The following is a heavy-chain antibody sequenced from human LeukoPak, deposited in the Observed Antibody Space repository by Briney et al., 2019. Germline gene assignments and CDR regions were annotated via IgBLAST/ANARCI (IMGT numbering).Heavy chain of an antibody. Sequence: SETLSLTCAVYGGSFSGYYWSWIRQPPGKGLEWIGEINHSGSTNYNPSLKSRVTISVDTSKNQFSLKLSSVTAADTAVYYCARSYYYDSSGYYYPLDYFDYWGQGTTVTVSS. D-gene: IGHD3-22*01. CDR2: INHSGST. V-gene: IGHV4-34*01. CDR1: GGSFSGYY. CDR3: ARSYYYDSSGYYYPLDYFDY. J-gene: IGHJ4*03.